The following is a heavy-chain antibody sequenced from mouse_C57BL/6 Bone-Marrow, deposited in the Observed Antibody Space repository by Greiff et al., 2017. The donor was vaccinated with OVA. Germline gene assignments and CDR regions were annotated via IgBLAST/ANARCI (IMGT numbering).Heavy chain of an antibody. D-gene: IGHD1-1*01. J-gene: IGHJ4*01. CDR3: ASHYYGSSYYAMDY. V-gene: IGHV1-75*01. Sequence: VKLVESGPELVKPGASVKISCKASGYTFTDYYINWVKQRPGQGLEWIGWIFPGSGSTYYNEKFKGKATLTVDKSSSTAYMLLSSLTSEDSAVYFCASHYYGSSYYAMDYWGQGTSVTVSS. CDR2: IFPGSGST. CDR1: GYTFTDYY.